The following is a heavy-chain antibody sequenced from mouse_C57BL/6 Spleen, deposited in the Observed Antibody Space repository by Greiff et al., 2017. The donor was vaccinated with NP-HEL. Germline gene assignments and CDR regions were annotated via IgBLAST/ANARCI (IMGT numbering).Heavy chain of an antibody. Sequence: QVQLQQPGAELVMPGASVKLSCKASGYTFTSYWMHWVKQRPGQGLEWIGEIDPADSYTNYTQKFKGKSTLTVDKSSSTAYMQLSSLTSEDSAVDFYASPCTGRMGDYWGQGTSVTVSS. J-gene: IGHJ4*01. CDR2: IDPADSYT. V-gene: IGHV1-69*01. CDR1: GYTFTSYW. D-gene: IGHD1-1*01. CDR3: ASPCTGRMGDY.